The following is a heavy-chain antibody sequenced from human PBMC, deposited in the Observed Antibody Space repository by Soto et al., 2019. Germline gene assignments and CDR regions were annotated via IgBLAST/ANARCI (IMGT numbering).Heavy chain of an antibody. J-gene: IGHJ4*02. Sequence: TSETLSLTCTVSGGSISSYYWSWIRQPPGKGLEWIGYIYYSGSTNYNPSLKSRVTISVDTSKNQFSLKLSSVTAADTAVYYCARGSHVLRFLEWLGCKQFDYWGQGTLVTVSS. CDR3: ARGSHVLRFLEWLGCKQFDY. CDR1: GGSISSYY. CDR2: IYYSGST. V-gene: IGHV4-59*01. D-gene: IGHD3-3*01.